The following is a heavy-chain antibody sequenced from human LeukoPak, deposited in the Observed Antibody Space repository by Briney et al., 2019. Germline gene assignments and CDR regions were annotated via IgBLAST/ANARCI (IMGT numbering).Heavy chain of an antibody. Sequence: GGSLRLSCAATGFIVSSNYMSWVRQAPGKGLEWVSGIYSGGSTYYADTVKGRFTISRENSKNTLYLQMNSLRAEDTAVYYCARVFDHWLAPWGPGTLVTVSS. CDR3: ARVFDHWLAP. J-gene: IGHJ5*02. CDR1: GFIVSSNY. V-gene: IGHV3-66*01. D-gene: IGHD3-9*01. CDR2: IYSGGST.